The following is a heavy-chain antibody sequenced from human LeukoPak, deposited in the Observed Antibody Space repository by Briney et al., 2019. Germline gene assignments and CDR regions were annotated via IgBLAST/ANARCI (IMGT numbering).Heavy chain of an antibody. CDR3: ARDRGGSFQH. CDR2: ISHDGSNK. Sequence: GGSLRLSCAASGFTFSSYAMHWVRQAPGKGLEWLAVISHDGSNKYYADSVKGRFTISRDNSKNTLFLQMNSLRAEDTAVYYCARDRGGSFQHWGQGTLVTVSS. V-gene: IGHV3-30-3*01. J-gene: IGHJ1*01. CDR1: GFTFSSYA. D-gene: IGHD1-26*01.